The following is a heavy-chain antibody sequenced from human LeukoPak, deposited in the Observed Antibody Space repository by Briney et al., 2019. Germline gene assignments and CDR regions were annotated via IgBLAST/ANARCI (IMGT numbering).Heavy chain of an antibody. CDR2: SSSSGSTI. Sequence: PWGSLRLSCAASGFTLSDYYMSWIRQAPGKGLEWVSYSSSSGSTIYYVDSVKGRFAISRDNAKNSLYLQMNSLRAEDTAVYYCARRRDFIDYWGQGTLVTVSS. V-gene: IGHV3-11*01. D-gene: IGHD3/OR15-3a*01. CDR3: ARRRDFIDY. J-gene: IGHJ4*02. CDR1: GFTLSDYY.